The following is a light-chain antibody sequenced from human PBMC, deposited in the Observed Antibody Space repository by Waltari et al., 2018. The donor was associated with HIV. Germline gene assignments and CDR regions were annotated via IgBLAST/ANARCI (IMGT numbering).Light chain of an antibody. CDR2: ENK. V-gene: IGLV1-51*01. J-gene: IGLJ2*01. Sequence: QSVLTQPPSVSAAPGQKVAISCSGSSSNTGNNYVSWYQHFPGTAPKLLIYENKKRPSGIPDRFAGSKSGTTATLGITGLQTGDEADYYCEAWDLSLSAVVFGGGTRLTVL. CDR3: EAWDLSLSAVV. CDR1: SSNTGNNY.